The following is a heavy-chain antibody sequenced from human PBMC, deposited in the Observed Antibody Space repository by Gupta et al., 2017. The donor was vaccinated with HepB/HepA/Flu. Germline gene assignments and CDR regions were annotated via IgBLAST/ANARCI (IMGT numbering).Heavy chain of an antibody. CDR1: GFTFSSYG. J-gene: IGHJ5*02. Sequence: QVQLVESGGGVVQPGRSLRLSCAASGFTFSSYGMHWVRQAPGKGLEWVAVISYDGSNKYYADSVKGRFTISRDNSKNTLYLQMNSLRAEDTAVYYCAKDTEYSSSSWGVFHWFDPWGQGTLVTVSS. D-gene: IGHD6-6*01. CDR3: AKDTEYSSSSWGVFHWFDP. CDR2: ISYDGSNK. V-gene: IGHV3-30*18.